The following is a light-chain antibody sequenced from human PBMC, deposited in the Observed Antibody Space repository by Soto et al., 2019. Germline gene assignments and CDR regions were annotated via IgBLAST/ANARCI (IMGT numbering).Light chain of an antibody. J-gene: IGKJ1*01. CDR3: QQYGSSPT. V-gene: IGKV3-11*01. CDR2: DAS. CDR1: QSVSNY. Sequence: ENVLTQSPATLSLSPGERATLSCRASQSVSNYVAWYQQKPGQAPRLLIYDASNRATGIPARFSGSGSGTDFTLTISSLEPEDFAVYYCQQYGSSPTFGQGTKVDIK.